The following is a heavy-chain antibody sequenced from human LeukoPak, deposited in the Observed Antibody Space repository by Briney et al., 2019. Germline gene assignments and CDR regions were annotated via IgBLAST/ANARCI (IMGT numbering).Heavy chain of an antibody. CDR3: ARDIVAAYYFDY. Sequence: GGSLRLSCAASGFTFSSYAMHWVRQAPGEGLEWVAVISYDGSNKYYADSVKGRFTISRDNSKNTLYLQMNSLRAEDTAVYYCARDIVAAYYFDYWGQGTLVTVSS. V-gene: IGHV3-30-3*01. J-gene: IGHJ4*02. D-gene: IGHD2-15*01. CDR1: GFTFSSYA. CDR2: ISYDGSNK.